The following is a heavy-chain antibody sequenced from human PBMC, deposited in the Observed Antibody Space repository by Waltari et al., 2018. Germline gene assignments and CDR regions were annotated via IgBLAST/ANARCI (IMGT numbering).Heavy chain of an antibody. CDR2: IKSKTDGGTT. V-gene: IGHV3-15*01. D-gene: IGHD1-26*01. CDR3: TTDTAHANSGSSG. J-gene: IGHJ4*02. Sequence: EVQLVESGGGLVKPGGSLRLSCAASGFTFSNAWMSWVRQAPGKGLEWVGRIKSKTDGGTTDDAAPVKGRFTISRDDSKNTLYLQMNSLKTEDTAVYYCTTDTAHANSGSSGWGQGTLVTVSS. CDR1: GFTFSNAW.